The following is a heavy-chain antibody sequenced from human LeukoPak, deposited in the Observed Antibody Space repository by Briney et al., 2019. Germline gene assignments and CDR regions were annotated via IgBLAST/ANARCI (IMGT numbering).Heavy chain of an antibody. D-gene: IGHD3-3*01. CDR1: GYTFTGYY. CDR2: INPNSGGT. Sequence: ASVKVSCKASGYTFTGYYMHWVRQAPGQGLEWMGRINPNSGGTNYAQKFQGRVTMTRDTSISTAYMELSRLRSDDTAVYYCARGNSQRITIVGVVTGGMDVWGQGTTVTVSS. V-gene: IGHV1-2*06. CDR3: ARGNSQRITIVGVVTGGMDV. J-gene: IGHJ6*02.